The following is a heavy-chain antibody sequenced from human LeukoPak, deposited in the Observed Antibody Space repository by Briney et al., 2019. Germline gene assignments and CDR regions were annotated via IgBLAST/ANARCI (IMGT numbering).Heavy chain of an antibody. CDR2: ISYDGSNK. D-gene: IGHD2-8*01. CDR3: AKGGQWFDY. V-gene: IGHV3-30*18. J-gene: IGHJ4*02. Sequence: GRSLRLSCAASGFTFSSYGMHWVRQAPGKGLEWVAVISYDGSNKYYADSVKGRFTISRDNSKNTLYLQMNSLRAEDTAVYYCAKGGQWFDYWGQGTLVTVSS. CDR1: GFTFSSYG.